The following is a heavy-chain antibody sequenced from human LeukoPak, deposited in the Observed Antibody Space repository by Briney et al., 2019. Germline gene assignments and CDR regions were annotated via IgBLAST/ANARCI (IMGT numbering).Heavy chain of an antibody. CDR2: IYHSGST. V-gene: IGHV4-30-2*01. D-gene: IGHD6-13*01. Sequence: PSQTLSLTCTVSGGSISSGGYYWSWIRQPPGKGLEWIGYIYHSGSTYYNPSLKSRVTISVDRSKNQFSLKLSSVTAADTAVYYCARCGIAAAGTGPFQHWGQGTLVTVSS. CDR1: GGSISSGGYY. J-gene: IGHJ1*01. CDR3: ARCGIAAAGTGPFQH.